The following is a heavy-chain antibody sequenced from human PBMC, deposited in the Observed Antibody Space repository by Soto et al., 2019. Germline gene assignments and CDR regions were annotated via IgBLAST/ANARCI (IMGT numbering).Heavy chain of an antibody. V-gene: IGHV4-34*01. CDR3: AEYRRISSGTLGGMDV. CDR1: GGSFSGYY. Sequence: PSETLSLTCAVYGGSFSGYYWSWIRQPPGKGLEWIGEINHSGSTNYNPSLKSRVTISVDTSKNQFSLKLSSVTAADTAVYYCAEYRRISSGTLGGMDVWGQGTTVTVSS. D-gene: IGHD3-22*01. J-gene: IGHJ6*02. CDR2: INHSGST.